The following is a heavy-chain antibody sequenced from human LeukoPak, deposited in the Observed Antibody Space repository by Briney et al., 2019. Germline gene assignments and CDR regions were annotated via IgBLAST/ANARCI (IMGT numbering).Heavy chain of an antibody. J-gene: IGHJ6*02. CDR3: ARDTAGNGMDV. CDR1: GGTFSSYA. D-gene: IGHD6-19*01. CDR2: IIPILGIA. V-gene: IGHV1-69*04. Sequence: GASVKVSCKASGGTFSSYAISWVRQAPGQGLEWMGRIIPILGIANYAQKFQGRVTITADKSTSTAYMELSSLRSEDTAVYYCARDTAGNGMDVWGQGTTVTVSS.